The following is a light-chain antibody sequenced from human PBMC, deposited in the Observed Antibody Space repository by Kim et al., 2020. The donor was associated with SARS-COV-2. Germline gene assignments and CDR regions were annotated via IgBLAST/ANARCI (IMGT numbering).Light chain of an antibody. CDR1: SSDVGSYNL. V-gene: IGLV2-23*02. J-gene: IGLJ2*01. CDR2: EVS. Sequence: QSALTQPASVSGSPGQSITISCTGTSSDVGSYNLVSWYQQHPGKAPKLMIYEVSKRPSGVSNRISGSKSGNTASLTISGLQAEDEADYYCCSYAGSSTVVFGGGTQLTVL. CDR3: CSYAGSSTVV.